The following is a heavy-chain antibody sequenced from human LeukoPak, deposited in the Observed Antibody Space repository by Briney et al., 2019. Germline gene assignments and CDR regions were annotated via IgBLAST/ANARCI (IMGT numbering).Heavy chain of an antibody. CDR3: AKDMVRGATRWFDP. CDR1: GFTFSTYD. J-gene: IGHJ5*02. D-gene: IGHD3-10*01. Sequence: GGSLRLSCAVSGFTFSTYDMSWVRQAPGKGLEWVSAISGSGGSTYYADSVKGRFTISRDNSKNTLYLQMNSLRADDTAVYYCAKDMVRGATRWFDPWGQGTLVTVSS. V-gene: IGHV3-23*01. CDR2: ISGSGGST.